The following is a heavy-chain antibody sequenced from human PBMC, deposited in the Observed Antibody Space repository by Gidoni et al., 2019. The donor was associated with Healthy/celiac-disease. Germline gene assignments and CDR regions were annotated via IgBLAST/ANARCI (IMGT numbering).Heavy chain of an antibody. V-gene: IGHV1-18*01. CDR2: ISAYNGNT. Sequence: WMGWISAYNGNTNYAQKLQGRVTMTTDTSTSTAYMELRSLRSDDTAVYYCVSLVAAPDWYFDLWGRGTLVTVSS. J-gene: IGHJ2*01. CDR3: VSLVAAPDWYFDL. D-gene: IGHD2-15*01.